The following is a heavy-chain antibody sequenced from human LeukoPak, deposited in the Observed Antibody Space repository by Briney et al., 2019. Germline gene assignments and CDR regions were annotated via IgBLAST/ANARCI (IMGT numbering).Heavy chain of an antibody. Sequence: SVKVSCKASGGTFSSYAISWVRQAPGQGLEWMGRIVPILGIANYAQKFQGRVTITADKSTSTAYMELSSLRSEDTAVCYCAREGSGWSYYYYGMDVWGQGTTVTVSS. CDR2: IVPILGIA. V-gene: IGHV1-69*04. CDR1: GGTFSSYA. J-gene: IGHJ6*02. CDR3: AREGSGWSYYYYGMDV. D-gene: IGHD6-19*01.